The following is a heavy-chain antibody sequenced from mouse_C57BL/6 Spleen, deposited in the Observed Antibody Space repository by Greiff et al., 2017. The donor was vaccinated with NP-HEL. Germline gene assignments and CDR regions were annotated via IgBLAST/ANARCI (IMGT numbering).Heavy chain of an antibody. J-gene: IGHJ4*01. V-gene: IGHV1-53*01. D-gene: IGHD2-3*01. CDR1: GYTFTSYW. CDR2: INPSNGGT. Sequence: QVQLQQPGTELVKPGASVKLSCKASGYTFTSYWMHWVKQRPGQGLEWIGNINPSNGGTNYNEKFKSKATLTVDESSSTAYMQLSSLTSEDSAVYYCARRDGYYGGYYAMDYWGQGTSVTVSS. CDR3: ARRDGYYGGYYAMDY.